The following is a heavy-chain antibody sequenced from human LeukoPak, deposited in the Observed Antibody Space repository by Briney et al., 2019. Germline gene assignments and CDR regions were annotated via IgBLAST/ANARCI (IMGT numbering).Heavy chain of an antibody. V-gene: IGHV1-8*01. D-gene: IGHD3-3*01. CDR3: ARGRAYDFWSGYYARAFAFDI. Sequence: GASVKVSCKASGYTFTSYDINWVRQATGQGLEWMGWMNPNSGNTGYAQKFQGRVTMTRNTSISTAYMELSSLRSEDTAVYYCARGRAYDFWSGYYARAFAFDIWGQGTMVTVSS. CDR1: GYTFTSYD. CDR2: MNPNSGNT. J-gene: IGHJ3*02.